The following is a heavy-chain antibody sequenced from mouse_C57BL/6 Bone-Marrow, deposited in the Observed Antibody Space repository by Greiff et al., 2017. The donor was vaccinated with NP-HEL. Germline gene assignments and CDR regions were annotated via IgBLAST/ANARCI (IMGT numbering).Heavy chain of an antibody. V-gene: IGHV1-81*01. D-gene: IGHD1-1*01. CDR2: IYPRSGNT. Sequence: VQLQQSGAELARPGASVKLSCKASGYTFPSYGISWVKQRPGQGLEWIGEIYPRSGNTYYNEKFKGKATLTADKSSSTAYMELRSLTSEDSAVYFCAGYYGSSHYWYFDVWGTGTTVTVSS. CDR1: GYTFPSYG. J-gene: IGHJ1*03. CDR3: AGYYGSSHYWYFDV.